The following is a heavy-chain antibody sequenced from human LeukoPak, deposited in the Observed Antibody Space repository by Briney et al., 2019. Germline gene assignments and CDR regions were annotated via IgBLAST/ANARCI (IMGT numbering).Heavy chain of an antibody. V-gene: IGHV4-59*08. D-gene: IGHD2-8*02. CDR1: GGSISSYY. Sequence: NPSETLSLTCTVSGGSISSYYWSWIRQPPGEGVEWIAYISDIGSINYNPSLKSRVTISLDTSKNQFSLKLSSVTAADTAVYYCAGHHPRNTVDFWGQGALVTVSP. CDR2: ISDIGSI. CDR3: AGHHPRNTVDF. J-gene: IGHJ4*02.